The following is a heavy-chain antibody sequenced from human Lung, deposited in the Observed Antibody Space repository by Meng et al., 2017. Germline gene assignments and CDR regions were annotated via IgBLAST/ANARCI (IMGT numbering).Heavy chain of an antibody. CDR1: GGTFSSYA. CDR2: TIPIFGTA. CDR3: ARGTELRYFDWSSHWGDAFDI. J-gene: IGHJ3*02. Sequence: SAKVSCKASGGTFSSYAISWVRQAPGQGLEWMGETIPIFGTANYAQKFQGRVTITTDESTSTAHMELSSLRSEDTAVYYCARGTELRYFDWSSHWGDAFDIWGQGTVVTVSS. V-gene: IGHV1-69*05. D-gene: IGHD3-9*01.